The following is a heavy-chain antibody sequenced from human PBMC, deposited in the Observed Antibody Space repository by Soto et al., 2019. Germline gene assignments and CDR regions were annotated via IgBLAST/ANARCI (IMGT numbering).Heavy chain of an antibody. CDR2: IIPIFGTA. J-gene: IGHJ5*02. CDR1: GYTFTSYA. Sequence: SVKVSCKASGYTFTSYAISWVRQAPGQGLEWMGGIIPIFGTANYAQKFQGRVTITADESTSTAYMELSSLRSEDTAVYYCARARYCSGGSCWYDPWGQGTLVTVSS. V-gene: IGHV1-69*13. CDR3: ARARYCSGGSCWYDP. D-gene: IGHD2-15*01.